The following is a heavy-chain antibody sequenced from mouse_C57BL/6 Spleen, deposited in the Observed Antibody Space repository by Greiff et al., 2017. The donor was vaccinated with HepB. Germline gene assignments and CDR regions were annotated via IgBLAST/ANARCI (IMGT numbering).Heavy chain of an antibody. V-gene: IGHV1-15*01. Sequence: QVQLPQSGAELVRPGASVTLSCKASGYTFTDYEMHWVKQTPVHGLEWIGAIDPETGGTAYNQKFKGKAILTADKSSSTAYMELRSLTSEDSAVYYCTRYDYDVNYYAMDYWGQGTSVTVSS. CDR3: TRYDYDVNYYAMDY. CDR2: IDPETGGT. CDR1: GYTFTDYE. J-gene: IGHJ4*01. D-gene: IGHD2-4*01.